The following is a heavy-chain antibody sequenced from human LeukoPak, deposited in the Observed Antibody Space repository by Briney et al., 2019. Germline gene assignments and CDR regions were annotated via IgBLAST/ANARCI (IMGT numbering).Heavy chain of an antibody. CDR2: ISGTTGRT. Sequence: GGSLRLSCAVSGFTLSSYWMHWVRHLPGKGLVWVSGISGTTGRTFYGDSVKGRFTVSRDNSRDTLYLQMNSLRAEDAAVYFCTRVACGTECYYRLDVWGQGTTVTVSS. J-gene: IGHJ6*02. CDR3: TRVACGTECYYRLDV. V-gene: IGHV3-23*01. CDR1: GFTLSSYW. D-gene: IGHD2-21*01.